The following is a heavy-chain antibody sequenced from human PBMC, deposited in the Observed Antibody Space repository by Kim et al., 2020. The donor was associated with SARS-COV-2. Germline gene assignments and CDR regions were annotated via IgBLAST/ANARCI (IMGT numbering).Heavy chain of an antibody. CDR1: GYTFTSYA. CDR2: INAGNGNT. CDR3: ARDRYSSSWYDY. D-gene: IGHD6-13*01. V-gene: IGHV1-3*01. J-gene: IGHJ4*02. Sequence: ASVKVSCKASGYTFTSYAMHWVRQAPGQRLEWKGWINAGNGNTKYSQKFQGRVTITRDTSASTAYMELSSLRSEDTAVYYCARDRYSSSWYDYWGQGTLVTVSS.